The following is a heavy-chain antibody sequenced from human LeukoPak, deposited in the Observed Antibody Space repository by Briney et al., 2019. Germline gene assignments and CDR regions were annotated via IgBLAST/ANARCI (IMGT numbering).Heavy chain of an antibody. J-gene: IGHJ4*02. CDR1: GYTFTTHF. CDR3: ARERGELHRELDS. Sequence: GASVKVSCKASGYTFTTHFIHWVRQAPGQGLQWMGMINPSGGSAIYAQKFQGRVTMTRDTSTGTVYMELRSLRSEDTALYFCARERGELHRELDSWGQGTLVTVSS. CDR2: INPSGGSA. V-gene: IGHV1-46*01. D-gene: IGHD1-26*01.